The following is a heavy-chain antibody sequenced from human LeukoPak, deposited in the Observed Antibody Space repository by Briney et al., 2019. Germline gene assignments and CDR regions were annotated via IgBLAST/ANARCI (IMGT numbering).Heavy chain of an antibody. J-gene: IGHJ4*02. Sequence: GGSLRLSCAASGFTFSSYSMNWVRQAPGKGLEWVSSISSRRSYLYYTDSVKGRLTLSRDNAKNSLYLQMNSLRDEDTAVYYCARDPEPAYYYDSSGYSYFDYWGQGTLVTVSS. D-gene: IGHD3-22*01. CDR3: ARDPEPAYYYDSSGYSYFDY. CDR2: ISSRRSYL. CDR1: GFTFSSYS. V-gene: IGHV3-21*01.